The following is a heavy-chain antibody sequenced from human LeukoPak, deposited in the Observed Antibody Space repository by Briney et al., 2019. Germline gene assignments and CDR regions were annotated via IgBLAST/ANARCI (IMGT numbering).Heavy chain of an antibody. CDR2: IYTSGSA. Sequence: SQTLSLTCTVSGGSISSGSYYWSWIRQPAGKGLEWIGRIYTSGSANYNPSLKSRVTISVDTSKNQFSLKLSSVTAADTAVYYCAREKWELLNWFDPWGQGTLVTVSS. CDR1: GGSISSGSYY. V-gene: IGHV4-61*02. CDR3: AREKWELLNWFDP. J-gene: IGHJ5*02. D-gene: IGHD1-26*01.